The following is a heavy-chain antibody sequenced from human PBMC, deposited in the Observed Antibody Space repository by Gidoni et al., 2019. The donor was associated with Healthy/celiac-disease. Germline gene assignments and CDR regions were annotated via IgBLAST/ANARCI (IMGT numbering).Heavy chain of an antibody. D-gene: IGHD3-22*01. CDR3: TTDHADRGISEPMYYYDSSGYNY. CDR2: IKSKTDGGTT. CDR1: GFTFSNAW. J-gene: IGHJ4*02. Sequence: EVQLVESGGGLVKPGGSLRLSCAASGFTFSNAWMSWVRQAPGKGLEWVGRIKSKTDGGTTDYAAPVKGRFTISRDDSKNTLYLQMNSLKTEDTAVYYCTTDHADRGISEPMYYYDSSGYNYWGQGTLVTVSS. V-gene: IGHV3-15*01.